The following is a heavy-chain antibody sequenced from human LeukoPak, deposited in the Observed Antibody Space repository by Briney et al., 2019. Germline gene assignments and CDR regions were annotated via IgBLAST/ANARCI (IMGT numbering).Heavy chain of an antibody. CDR1: GFTFSCYA. V-gene: IGHV3-23*01. CDR2: ISGSGGST. CDR3: AKDPNQLLTLDH. D-gene: IGHD1-1*01. Sequence: GGSLRLSCAASGFTFSCYAMSWVRQAPGKGLEWVSTISGSGGSTYYADSVKGRFTISRDNTWTTVFLQMTSLTPEDSGVYYCAKDPNQLLTLDHWGQGTLVTVSS. J-gene: IGHJ4*02.